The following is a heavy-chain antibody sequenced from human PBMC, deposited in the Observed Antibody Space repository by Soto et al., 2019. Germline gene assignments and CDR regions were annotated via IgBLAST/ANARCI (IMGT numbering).Heavy chain of an antibody. J-gene: IGHJ4*02. Sequence: PSETLSLTCTVSGGSISSGGYYWSWIRQHPGKGLEWIGCVYYSGSTYYNPSLKSRLTISVDTSKNQFSLKLSSVTAADTAVYYCARGPPLCYWGQGTLVTVSS. CDR2: VYYSGST. CDR3: ARGPPLCY. CDR1: GGSISSGGYY. V-gene: IGHV4-31*03.